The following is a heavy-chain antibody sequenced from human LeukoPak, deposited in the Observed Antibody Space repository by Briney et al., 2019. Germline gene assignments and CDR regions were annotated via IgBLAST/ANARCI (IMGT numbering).Heavy chain of an antibody. CDR1: RGSISSSSYY. D-gene: IGHD3-22*01. Sequence: SETLSLTCTVSRGSISSSSYYWGWLRQPPGKGLEGLGSIYYSGSPYYNPSLKSRVTISVDTSKNHFSLKMGSVTAAGTGVYYCARGGSTMIVVVIRSPCDHWGRGTLVTVSS. J-gene: IGHJ4*02. CDR2: IYYSGSP. V-gene: IGHV4-39*07. CDR3: ARGGSTMIVVVIRSPCDH.